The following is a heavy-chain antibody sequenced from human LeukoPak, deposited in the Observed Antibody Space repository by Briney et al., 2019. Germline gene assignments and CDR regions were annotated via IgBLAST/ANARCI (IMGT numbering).Heavy chain of an antibody. V-gene: IGHV5-51*01. D-gene: IGHD2-2*01. CDR1: GYSFTSYW. Sequence: GESRKISCKGSGYSFTSYWNGWVRQLAGKGLEWMGIIYPGDSDNRYSPSFQGQVTISADKSISTAYLQWSSLKASDTAMYYCARLRGSTSCHMDVWGQGTTVTVSS. J-gene: IGHJ6*02. CDR3: ARLRGSTSCHMDV. CDR2: IYPGDSDN.